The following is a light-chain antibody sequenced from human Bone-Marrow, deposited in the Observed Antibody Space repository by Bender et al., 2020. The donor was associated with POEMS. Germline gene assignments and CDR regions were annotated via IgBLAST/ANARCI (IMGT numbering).Light chain of an antibody. V-gene: IGLV1-44*01. J-gene: IGLJ3*02. Sequence: QSVLTQPPSASGTPGQRVTISCSGSSSNIGTNPVNWYQQLPGTAPKLLIYSNNQRPSGVPDRFSGSTSGTSASLAISGLQSEDEADYYCAAWEDSLNGWVFGGGTKLTVL. CDR2: SNN. CDR1: SSNIGTNP. CDR3: AAWEDSLNGWV.